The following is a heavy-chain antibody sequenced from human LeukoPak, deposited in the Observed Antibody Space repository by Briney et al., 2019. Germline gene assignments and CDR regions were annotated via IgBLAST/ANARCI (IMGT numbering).Heavy chain of an antibody. J-gene: IGHJ3*02. CDR3: ASFPPYMVRTDAFDI. Sequence: GGSLRLSCAASGFSFSSYGMHWVRQAPGKGLEWVAFIRYDGSHKYYADSVKGRFTISRDNAKNSLYLQMNSLRAEDTAVYYCASFPPYMVRTDAFDIWGQGTMVTVSS. V-gene: IGHV3-30*02. D-gene: IGHD3-10*01. CDR2: IRYDGSHK. CDR1: GFSFSSYG.